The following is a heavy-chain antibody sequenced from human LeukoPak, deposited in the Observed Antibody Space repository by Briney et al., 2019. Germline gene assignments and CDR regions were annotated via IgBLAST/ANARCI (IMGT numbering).Heavy chain of an antibody. CDR1: GFTFSSYG. Sequence: GGSLRLSCAASGFTFSSYGMHWVRQAPGKGLEWVAFIRYDGSNKYYADSVKGRFTISRDNSKNTLYLQMNSLRAEDTAVYYCAKGERFLEWLLDLDYWGQGTLVTVSS. CDR3: AKGERFLEWLLDLDY. D-gene: IGHD3-3*01. CDR2: IRYDGSNK. V-gene: IGHV3-30*02. J-gene: IGHJ4*02.